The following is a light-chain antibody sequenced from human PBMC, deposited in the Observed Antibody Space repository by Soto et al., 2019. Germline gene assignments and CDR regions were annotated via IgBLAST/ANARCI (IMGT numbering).Light chain of an antibody. V-gene: IGKV1-5*03. CDR3: QQYNGYSHS. J-gene: IGKJ2*01. CDR2: KAS. Sequence: DIQRTLYPSTLSASVEDRVTMTCRASQSISSWLAWYQQKPGKAPKLLIYKASSLESGVPSRFSGSGSGTEFTLTISSLQPDDFATYYCQQYNGYSHSFGQGTKVDI. CDR1: QSISSW.